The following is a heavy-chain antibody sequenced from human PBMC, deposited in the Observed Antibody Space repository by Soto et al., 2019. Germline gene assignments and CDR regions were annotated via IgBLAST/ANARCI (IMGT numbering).Heavy chain of an antibody. J-gene: IGHJ5*01. CDR1: GFSLSSSGVS. D-gene: IGHD4-17*01. CDR3: AHRGSEGRYGRGWFDS. Sequence: QITLKESGPTLVNPSETLTLICSFSGFSLSSSGVSVAWIRQSPGGALEWLALIDWENDRRYNPSLQNRLIIGMDNSKNEVVLTIFNTDAVDTGTYYCAHRGSEGRYGRGWFDSWGQGTLVIVSS. CDR2: IDWENDR. V-gene: IGHV2-5*02.